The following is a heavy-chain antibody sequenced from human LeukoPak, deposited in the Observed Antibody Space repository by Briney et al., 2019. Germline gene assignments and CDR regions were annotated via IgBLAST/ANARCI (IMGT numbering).Heavy chain of an antibody. D-gene: IGHD4-17*01. V-gene: IGHV4-59*01. J-gene: IGHJ5*02. CDR2: IYYSGST. CDR1: GGSISSYY. Sequence: PSETLSLTCTVSGGSISSYYWSWIRQPPGKGLEFIGYIYYSGSTNYNPSLKSRVTISVDTSKNQFSLKLSSVTAADTAVYYCARGYGDYWFDPWGQGTLVTVSS. CDR3: ARGYGDYWFDP.